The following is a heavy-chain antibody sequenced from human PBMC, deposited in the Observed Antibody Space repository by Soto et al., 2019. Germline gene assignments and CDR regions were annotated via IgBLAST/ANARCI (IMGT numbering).Heavy chain of an antibody. Sequence: QVQLQESGPGLVKPSETLSLTCAVSGGSISSSHWWSWVRQSPGKGLEWIGEIYHSGDTNYNPSLKSRVTISVDKSKTQCSLKLTSVTAADTAVYYCARSRARLGFDPWGQGTLVIVSS. CDR3: ARSRARLGFDP. V-gene: IGHV4-4*02. CDR1: GGSISSSHW. CDR2: IYHSGDT. J-gene: IGHJ5*02.